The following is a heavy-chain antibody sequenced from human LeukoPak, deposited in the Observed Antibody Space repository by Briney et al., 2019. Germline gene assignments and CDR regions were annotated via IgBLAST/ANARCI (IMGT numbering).Heavy chain of an antibody. J-gene: IGHJ4*02. CDR1: GGSLSSDTYY. Sequence: SQTLSLTCTVSGGSLSSDTYYWSWIRQPAGKGLEWIGRIYTSGSINYNPSLKSRVTISVDTSKNQFSLKLSSVTAADTAVYYCARAPREMATISFDYWGQGTLVTVSS. V-gene: IGHV4-61*02. CDR2: IYTSGSI. CDR3: ARAPREMATISFDY. D-gene: IGHD5-24*01.